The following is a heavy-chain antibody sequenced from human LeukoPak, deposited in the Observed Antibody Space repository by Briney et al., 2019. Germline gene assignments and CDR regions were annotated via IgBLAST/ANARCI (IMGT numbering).Heavy chain of an antibody. J-gene: IGHJ4*02. D-gene: IGHD6-13*01. V-gene: IGHV3-23*01. CDR1: GFTFSSYA. Sequence: GGSLRLSCAASGFTFSSYAMSWVRHAPGKGLEWVSAISGSGGSTYYADSVKGRFTISRDNSKNTLYLQMNSLRAEDTAVYYCARDGQQLGTFDYWGQGTLVTVSS. CDR2: ISGSGGST. CDR3: ARDGQQLGTFDY.